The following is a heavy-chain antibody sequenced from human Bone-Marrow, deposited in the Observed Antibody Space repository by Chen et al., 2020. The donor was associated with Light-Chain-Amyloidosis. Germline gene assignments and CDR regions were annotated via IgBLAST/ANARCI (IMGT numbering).Heavy chain of an antibody. D-gene: IGHD5-12*01. J-gene: IGHJ5*02. CDR3: ARYEPHFSDSIISGYTA. CDR2: INHSGSA. Sequence: QVELQQWGAGLLKPSETLSLTCGIHNGAFGDDYWTWIRQPPGKGLQWIAEINHSGSANYNSSLKSRTTISVAKSKNQFSLRMISVTAADTAVYYCARYEPHFSDSIISGYTAWGQGTSVTVSS. CDR1: NGAFGDDY. V-gene: IGHV4-34*01.